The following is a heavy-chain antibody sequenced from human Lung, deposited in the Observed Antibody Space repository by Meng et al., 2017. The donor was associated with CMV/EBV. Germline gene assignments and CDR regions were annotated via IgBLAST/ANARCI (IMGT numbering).Heavy chain of an antibody. V-gene: IGHV4-59*01. Sequence: GSLRLSCTVSGGSISSYYWSWIRQPPGKGLEWIGYIYYSGNTNYNPSLKSRVTISVDTSKNQFSLKLSSVTAADTAVYYCARDGSLVRLDVWGQGTTVTVSS. J-gene: IGHJ6*02. CDR1: GGSISSYY. CDR3: ARDGSLVRLDV. CDR2: IYYSGNT. D-gene: IGHD1-26*01.